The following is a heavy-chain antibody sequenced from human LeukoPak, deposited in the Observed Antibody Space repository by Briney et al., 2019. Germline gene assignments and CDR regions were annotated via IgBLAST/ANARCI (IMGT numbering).Heavy chain of an antibody. CDR2: ISYDGNNK. CDR3: AKDRTVGASYWYFDL. CDR1: GFTLSSYG. D-gene: IGHD1-26*01. V-gene: IGHV3-30*18. J-gene: IGHJ2*01. Sequence: GGSLRLSCAASGFTLSSYGVHWVRQAPGKGLECVAVISYDGNNKYYADSVKGRFTISRDSSRNTLFLHMNTLRAEDTAIYYCAKDRTVGASYWYFDLWGRGTLVTVSS.